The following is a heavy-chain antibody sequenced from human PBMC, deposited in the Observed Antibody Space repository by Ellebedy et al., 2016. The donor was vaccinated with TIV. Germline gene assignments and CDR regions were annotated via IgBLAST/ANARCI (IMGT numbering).Heavy chain of an antibody. D-gene: IGHD3-16*02. J-gene: IGHJ4*02. CDR1: GYAFINYY. CDR2: TNPSRGST. Sequence: AASVKVSCKASGYAFINYYMHWVRQAPGQGLEWMGITNPSRGSTSYSQKFQGRFSMTRDPPTSTVYMELSSLRPDDTAVYYCASATFHDYIWGSFRILDYWGQGTLVTVSS. V-gene: IGHV1-46*01. CDR3: ASATFHDYIWGSFRILDY.